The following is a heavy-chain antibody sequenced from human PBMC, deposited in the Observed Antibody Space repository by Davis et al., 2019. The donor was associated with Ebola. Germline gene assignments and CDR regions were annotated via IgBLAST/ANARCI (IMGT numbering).Heavy chain of an antibody. V-gene: IGHV4-59*11. J-gene: IGHJ6*02. CDR2: IYYSGST. CDR1: GGSISSHD. Sequence: PGGSLRLSCTVSGGSISSHDWSWIRQPPGKGLEWIGYIYYSGSTNYNPSLKSRVTISVDTSKNQFSLKLSSVTAADTAVYYCARSDSGSEGYYYYGMDVWGQGTTVTVSS. D-gene: IGHD5-12*01. CDR3: ARSDSGSEGYYYYGMDV.